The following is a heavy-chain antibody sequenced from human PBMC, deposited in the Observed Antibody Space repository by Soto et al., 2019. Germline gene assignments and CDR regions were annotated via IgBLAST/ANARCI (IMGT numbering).Heavy chain of an antibody. CDR2: IYPGDSDT. D-gene: IGHD1-1*01. CDR3: AGTPTYYYYGMDV. CDR1: GYSFTSYW. V-gene: IGHV5-51*01. Sequence: PGESLKISCKGSGYSFTSYWIGWVRQMPGKGLEWMGIIYPGDSDTRYSPSFQGQVTISADKSISTAYLQWSSLKASDTAIYYCAGTPTYYYYGMDVWGQGTTVTVSS. J-gene: IGHJ6*02.